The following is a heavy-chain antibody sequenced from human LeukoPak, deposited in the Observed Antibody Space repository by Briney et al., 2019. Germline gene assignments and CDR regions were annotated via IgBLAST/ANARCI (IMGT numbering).Heavy chain of an antibody. CDR1: GYTFNSYD. D-gene: IGHD4-17*01. CDR3: ARDASYGPHAFEI. CDR2: ISGYNGAT. V-gene: IGHV1-18*01. Sequence: ASVKVSCKASGYTFNSYDISWVRQAPGQGLEWMGWISGYNGATNYAQKVQGRVTVTADTSTSTAYMELRSLTSDDTAVYYCARDASYGPHAFEIWGQGTMVTVSS. J-gene: IGHJ3*02.